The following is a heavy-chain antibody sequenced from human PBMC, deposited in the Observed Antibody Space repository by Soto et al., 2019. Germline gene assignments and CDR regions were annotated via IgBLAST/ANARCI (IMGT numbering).Heavy chain of an antibody. Sequence: QVLLEESGPGLVKPSQTLSLTCTVSGGSVSSGYHYWSWIRQPPGKGPEWIGYVYYSGSTYYNPSLGSRVTISIDTSKNQFSLKLNPVTASDAAVYFCATESSGSSPLHFDFWGQGALVSVSS. CDR3: ATESSGSSPLHFDF. V-gene: IGHV4-30-4*01. CDR2: VYYSGST. J-gene: IGHJ4*02. D-gene: IGHD3-22*01. CDR1: GGSVSSGYHY.